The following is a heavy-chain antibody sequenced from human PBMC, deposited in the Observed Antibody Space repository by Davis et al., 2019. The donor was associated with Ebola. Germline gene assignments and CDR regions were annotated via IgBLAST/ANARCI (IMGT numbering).Heavy chain of an antibody. Sequence: ESLKISCAASGFTVGSYYGNWVRQAPGKGLEWVSVIHNDGRTFYADSVKGRFTISGDTSQNMFYLQMNSLRADDTAVYYCAREQWYYMDVWGKGTTVTVSS. CDR3: AREQWYYMDV. CDR1: GFTVGSYY. D-gene: IGHD6-19*01. CDR2: IHNDGRT. V-gene: IGHV3-53*01. J-gene: IGHJ6*03.